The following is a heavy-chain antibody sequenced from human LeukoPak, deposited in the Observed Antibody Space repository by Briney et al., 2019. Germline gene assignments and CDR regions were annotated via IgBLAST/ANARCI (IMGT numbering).Heavy chain of an antibody. CDR3: ARDWRGYSSGWYHYYGMDV. CDR2: IHSSGST. CDR1: GGSMSGQF. D-gene: IGHD6-19*01. Sequence: SETLSLTCTVSGGSMSGQFWSWFRQPPGKGLEWIGYIHSSGSTNYSPSLKSRVTISVDTSKNQFSLKLSSVTAADTAVYYCARDWRGYSSGWYHYYGMDVWGQGTTVTVSS. V-gene: IGHV4-59*11. J-gene: IGHJ6*02.